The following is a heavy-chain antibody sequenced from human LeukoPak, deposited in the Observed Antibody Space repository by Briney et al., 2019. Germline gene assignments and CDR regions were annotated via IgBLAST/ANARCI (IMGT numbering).Heavy chain of an antibody. D-gene: IGHD1-14*01. J-gene: IGHJ4*02. V-gene: IGHV3-7*01. CDR3: TRDRSRAEDD. CDR1: GFTFSSYA. Sequence: GGSLRLSCAASGFTFSSYAMSWVRQAPGKGLEWVANINQGGSDKYYVDSVKGRFTISRDNANNLLYLQMNSLRGEDTAVYYCTRDRSRAEDDWGQGTLVTVSS. CDR2: INQGGSDK.